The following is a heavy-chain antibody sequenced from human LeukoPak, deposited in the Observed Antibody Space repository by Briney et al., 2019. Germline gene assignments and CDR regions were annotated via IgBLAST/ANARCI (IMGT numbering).Heavy chain of an antibody. CDR2: ISNSDDST. CDR3: AKATGYLL. V-gene: IGHV3-23*01. J-gene: IGHJ4*02. CDR1: GFPFSSYA. D-gene: IGHD1-14*01. Sequence: GGSLRLSCAASGFPFSSYAMSWVRQAPGKGLEWVSTISNSDDSTYYADSVKGRFTISRDNSENTLFLRMNSLRAEDTAVYYCAKATGYLLWGQGTLVTVSS.